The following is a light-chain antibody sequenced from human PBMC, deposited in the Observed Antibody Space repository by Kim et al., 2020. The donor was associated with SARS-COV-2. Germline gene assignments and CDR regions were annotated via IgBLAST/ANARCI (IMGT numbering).Light chain of an antibody. J-gene: IGKJ1*01. V-gene: IGKV3-20*01. CDR3: QQHGTSPWT. Sequence: SPGERATLSCRASQSVSSSYLAWYQQKPGQAPRLLIYGAYNRDTAIPERFTGSGSGTDFTLTISRLEPEDFAVYYCQQHGTSPWTFGQGTKVDIK. CDR1: QSVSSSY. CDR2: GAY.